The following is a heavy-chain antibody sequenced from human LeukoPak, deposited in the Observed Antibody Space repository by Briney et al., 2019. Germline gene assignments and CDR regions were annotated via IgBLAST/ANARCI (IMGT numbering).Heavy chain of an antibody. Sequence: ASVKVSCKASGYTFTSYAMHWVRQAPGQRLEWMGWINAGNGNTKYSQKFQGRVTITRDTSACTAYMELSSLRSEDTAVYYCARCYSSSWYYFDYWGQGTLVTVSS. CDR2: INAGNGNT. V-gene: IGHV1-3*01. CDR1: GYTFTSYA. CDR3: ARCYSSSWYYFDY. D-gene: IGHD6-13*01. J-gene: IGHJ4*02.